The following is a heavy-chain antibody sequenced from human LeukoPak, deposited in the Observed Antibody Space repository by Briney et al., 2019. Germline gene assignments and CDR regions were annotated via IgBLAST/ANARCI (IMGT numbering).Heavy chain of an antibody. CDR2: ISSSSTYI. Sequence: GGSLRLSCAASGFTFSSYSMNWVRQAPGKGLEWVSSISSSSTYIYYADSVKGRFTISRDNAKNSLYLQMNSLRAEDTAVYYCARVREAAAFDYWGQETLVTVSS. D-gene: IGHD3-10*01. CDR1: GFTFSSYS. J-gene: IGHJ4*02. CDR3: ARVREAAAFDY. V-gene: IGHV3-21*01.